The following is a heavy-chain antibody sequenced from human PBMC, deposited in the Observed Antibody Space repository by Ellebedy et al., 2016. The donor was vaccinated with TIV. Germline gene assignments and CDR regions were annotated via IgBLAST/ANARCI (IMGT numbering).Heavy chain of an antibody. CDR2: VYSGGST. D-gene: IGHD3-10*01. CDR3: ATRPGFAAGGSGY. CDR1: GFTVSNNF. J-gene: IGHJ4*02. V-gene: IGHV3-53*01. Sequence: GGSLRLSCAASGFTVSNNFMTWVRQAPGKGLEWVALVYSGGSTNYADSVQGRFTISRDSSMNTVYLQMNNLNVEDTAVYYCATRPGFAAGGSGYWGQGALVTVSS.